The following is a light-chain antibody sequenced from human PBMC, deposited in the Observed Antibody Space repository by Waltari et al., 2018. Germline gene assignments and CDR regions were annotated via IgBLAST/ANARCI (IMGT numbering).Light chain of an antibody. CDR3: QQYNNWPRT. CDR2: GAS. Sequence: EIVMPQSPATLSVSPGERSPPSCRASQSVSSNLAWYQQKPGQAPRLLIYGASTRATGIPARFSGSGSGTEFTLTISSLQSEDFAVYYCQQYNNWPRTFGQGTKVEIK. V-gene: IGKV3-15*01. J-gene: IGKJ1*01. CDR1: QSVSSN.